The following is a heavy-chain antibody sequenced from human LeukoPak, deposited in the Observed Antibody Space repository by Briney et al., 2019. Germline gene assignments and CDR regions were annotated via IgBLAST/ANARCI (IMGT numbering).Heavy chain of an antibody. Sequence: PGGSLRLSCAASGLTFSSYWMHWVRQAPGKGPVWVSRINSDGSSTTYADSVKGRFTISRDNAKNALYLQMNSLRAEDTAVYYCARDARIAAAGQKGYWGQGTLVTVSS. J-gene: IGHJ4*02. D-gene: IGHD6-13*01. CDR1: GLTFSSYW. CDR3: ARDARIAAAGQKGY. CDR2: INSDGSST. V-gene: IGHV3-74*01.